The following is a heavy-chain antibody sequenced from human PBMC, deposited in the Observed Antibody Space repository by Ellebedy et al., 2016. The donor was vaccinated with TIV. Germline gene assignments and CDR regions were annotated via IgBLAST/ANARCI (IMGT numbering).Heavy chain of an antibody. Sequence: GGSLRLXXAASGFTFSNACMSWVRQAPGKGLEWVGCIKSKTDGGTTDYSAPVKGRFTISRDDSKNTLYLQMNSLKTEDTAEYYCKTGGRIVMVTAIPRLNYWGQGTLVTVSS. CDR3: KTGGRIVMVTAIPRLNY. V-gene: IGHV3-15*01. CDR1: GFTFSNAC. J-gene: IGHJ4*02. D-gene: IGHD2-21*02. CDR2: IKSKTDGGTT.